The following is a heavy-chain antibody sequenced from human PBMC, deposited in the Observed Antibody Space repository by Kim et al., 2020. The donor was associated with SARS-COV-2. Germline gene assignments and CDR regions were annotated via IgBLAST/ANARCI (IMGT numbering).Heavy chain of an antibody. CDR2: VSHDGTVT. V-gene: IGHV3-30*18. CDR1: GFTFKNYG. Sequence: GGSLRLSCGASGFTFKNYGMQWVRQISGKGLGWLAVVSHDGTVTHYADSVKGRFTISRDNSKNTLFLQMNSLRAEDTAIYYCAKEQDSFSSMNFDFWGQGNLVTVSS. D-gene: IGHD2-15*01. CDR3: AKEQDSFSSMNFDF. J-gene: IGHJ4*02.